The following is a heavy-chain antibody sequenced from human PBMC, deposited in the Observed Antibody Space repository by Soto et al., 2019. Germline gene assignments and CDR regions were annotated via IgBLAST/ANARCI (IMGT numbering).Heavy chain of an antibody. J-gene: IGHJ6*02. D-gene: IGHD1-1*01. V-gene: IGHV4-30-4*01. Sequence: SETLSLTCTVSGDSISSADYYWSWIHQTPGKGLEWIGHIFYSGTTYYNPSLKSRLTISVDTSKNHFSLRLTSVTAADTAVYYWARDLWVEPELYYYGMDVWGQGTTVTVSS. CDR3: ARDLWVEPELYYYGMDV. CDR2: IFYSGTT. CDR1: GDSISSADYY.